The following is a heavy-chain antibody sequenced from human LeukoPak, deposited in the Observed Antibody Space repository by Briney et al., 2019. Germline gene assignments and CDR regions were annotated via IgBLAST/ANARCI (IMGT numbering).Heavy chain of an antibody. CDR3: ATRGSDFWSGFDY. J-gene: IGHJ4*02. CDR2: FDPENAEI. V-gene: IGHV1-24*01. Sequence: ASVKVSCKLSGNTLRELPIQWVRQAGGKGLEWMAGFDPENAEIVCAQKFQGRVTMTEDTPTNTAYMELTSLTSDDTALYYCATRGSDFWSGFDYWGQGTQVTVSS. CDR1: GNTLRELP. D-gene: IGHD3-3*01.